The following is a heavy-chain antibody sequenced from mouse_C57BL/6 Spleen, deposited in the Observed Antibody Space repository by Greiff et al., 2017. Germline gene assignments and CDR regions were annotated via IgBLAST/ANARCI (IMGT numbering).Heavy chain of an antibody. D-gene: IGHD2-4*01. CDR1: GYTFTGYW. Sequence: QVQLQQSGAELMKPGASVKLSCKATGYTFTGYWIEWVKQRPGHGLEWIGEIFPGSGSTNYNGKFKGKATFTADTSSNTAYMQLSSLTTEDSAISYCASGRLHRGGYYIDYWGQGTPLTVSS. V-gene: IGHV1-9*01. J-gene: IGHJ2*01. CDR2: IFPGSGST. CDR3: ASGRLHRGGYYIDY.